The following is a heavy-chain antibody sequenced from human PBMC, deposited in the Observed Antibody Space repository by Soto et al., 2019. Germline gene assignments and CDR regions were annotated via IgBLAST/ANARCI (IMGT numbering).Heavy chain of an antibody. CDR1: GFIFSDYA. CDR3: AKARDSTSLYGREADF. Sequence: QVQLVESGGGVVQPGRSLRLSCAASGFIFSDYAMHWVRQAPGKGLEWVAVISYGGDNKYYADSVRGRFANSRDNLKNTLVLQMKRLNPEDTAVYHCAKARDSTSLYGREADFWGQGTLITVSS. D-gene: IGHD6-13*01. V-gene: IGHV3-30*09. J-gene: IGHJ4*02. CDR2: ISYGGDNK.